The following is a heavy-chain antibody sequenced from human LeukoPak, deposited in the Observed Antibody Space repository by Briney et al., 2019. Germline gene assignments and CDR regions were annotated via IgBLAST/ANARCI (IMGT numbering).Heavy chain of an antibody. CDR2: INPSGGST. CDR3: ARTPYCGGDCNWFDP. J-gene: IGHJ5*02. Sequence: ASVKVSCKASGHTFTSYYMHWVRQAPGQGLEWMGIINPSGGSTSYAQKFQGRVTMTRDTSTSTVYMELSSLRSEDTAVYYCARTPYCGGDCNWFDPWGQGTLVTVSS. CDR1: GHTFTSYY. V-gene: IGHV1-46*01. D-gene: IGHD2-21*02.